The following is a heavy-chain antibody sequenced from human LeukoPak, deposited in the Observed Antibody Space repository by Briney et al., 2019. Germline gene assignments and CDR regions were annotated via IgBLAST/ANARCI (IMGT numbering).Heavy chain of an antibody. Sequence: SETLSLTCTVSGGSVSSGSYYWSWIRQPPGKGLEWIGYIYYSGSTNCNPSLKSRVTISVDTSKNQFSLKLSSVTAADTAVYYCARGASGYYYYYYYGMDVWGQGTTVTVSS. D-gene: IGHD3-22*01. V-gene: IGHV4-61*01. CDR2: IYYSGST. CDR3: ARGASGYYYYYYYGMDV. J-gene: IGHJ6*02. CDR1: GGSVSSGSYY.